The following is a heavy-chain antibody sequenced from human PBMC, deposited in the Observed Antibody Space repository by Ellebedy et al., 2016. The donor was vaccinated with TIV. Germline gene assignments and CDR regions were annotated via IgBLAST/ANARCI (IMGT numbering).Heavy chain of an antibody. CDR2: VNAGNGDT. V-gene: IGHV1-3*01. D-gene: IGHD6-6*01. J-gene: IGHJ4*02. Sequence: AASVKVSCKASGYTFTSYAMHWVRQAPGQRLEWLGWVNAGNGDTTYSQTFQGRVTITRDTSASTAYMELSSMRAEDTAVYYCVRASARGSFDYWGQGTLVTVSS. CDR3: VRASARGSFDY. CDR1: GYTFTSYA.